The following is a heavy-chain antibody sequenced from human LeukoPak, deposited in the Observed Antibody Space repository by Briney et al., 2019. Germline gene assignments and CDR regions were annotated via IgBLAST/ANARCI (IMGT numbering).Heavy chain of an antibody. V-gene: IGHV4-38-2*02. Sequence: PSETLSLTCTVSGYSISSGYYWGWIRQPPGKGLEWIGSIYHSGSTSYNPSLKSRVTISVDTSKHQFSLKLSSVPAADTAVYYCARRYISSWYLNYFDYWGQGTLVTVSS. CDR2: IYHSGST. D-gene: IGHD6-13*01. CDR1: GYSISSGYY. J-gene: IGHJ4*02. CDR3: ARRYISSWYLNYFDY.